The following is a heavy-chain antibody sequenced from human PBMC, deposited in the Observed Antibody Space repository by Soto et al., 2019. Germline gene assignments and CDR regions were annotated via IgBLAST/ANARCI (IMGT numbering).Heavy chain of an antibody. CDR2: IYYSGST. J-gene: IGHJ6*02. Sequence: SETLSLTCTVSGGSISSSSYYWGWIRQPPGKGLEWIGSIYYSGSTYYNPSLKSRVTISVDTSKNQFSLKLSSVTSADTSVYYCGGPSMTTATTAYYHYYMDVWGQGTKANDSS. CDR3: GGPSMTTATTAYYHYYMDV. V-gene: IGHV4-39*01. D-gene: IGHD4-4*01. CDR1: GGSISSSSYY.